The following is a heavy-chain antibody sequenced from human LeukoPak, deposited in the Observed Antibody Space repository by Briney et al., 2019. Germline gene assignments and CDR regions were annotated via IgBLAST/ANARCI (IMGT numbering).Heavy chain of an antibody. CDR2: INSDGSST. Sequence: GGSLRLSCAASGFTFSSYWMHWVRQAPGKGLVWVSRINSDGSSTSYADSVKGRFTISRDNAKNTLYLQMNSLRAEDTAVYYCATSSSSLGGGAFDIWGQGTMVTVS. CDR1: GFTFSSYW. D-gene: IGHD6-6*01. V-gene: IGHV3-74*01. CDR3: ATSSSSLGGGAFDI. J-gene: IGHJ3*02.